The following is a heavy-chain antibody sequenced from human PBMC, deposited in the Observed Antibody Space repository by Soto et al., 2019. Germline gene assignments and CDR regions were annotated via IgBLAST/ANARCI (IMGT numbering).Heavy chain of an antibody. V-gene: IGHV3-23*01. CDR1: GFAFSSYA. CDR2: IVDTGGRT. D-gene: IGHD2-2*01. J-gene: IGHJ6*02. Sequence: PGGSLRLSCTASGFAFSSYAMNWVRQAPGKWLEWVSGIVDTGGRTFYADSVKGRFTISRDNAKNTLYLEMNSLRAEDTAIYYCAPVPAASSYYNTDVWGQGXTVTVSS. CDR3: APVPAASSYYNTDV.